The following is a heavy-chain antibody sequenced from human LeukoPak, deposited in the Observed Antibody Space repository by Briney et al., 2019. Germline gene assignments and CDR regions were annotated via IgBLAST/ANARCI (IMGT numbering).Heavy chain of an antibody. V-gene: IGHV4-4*07. D-gene: IGHD1-26*01. CDR1: VGSISGHW. Sequence: PSETLSLTCAVSVGSISGHWWSWIRQPVGKGLEWIGRVYASGSTNYNPSLKSRVTISVDTSKNQFSLKLSSVTAADTAVYYCAREPLSGSERHDAFDIWGQGTMVTVSS. CDR2: VYASGST. J-gene: IGHJ3*02. CDR3: AREPLSGSERHDAFDI.